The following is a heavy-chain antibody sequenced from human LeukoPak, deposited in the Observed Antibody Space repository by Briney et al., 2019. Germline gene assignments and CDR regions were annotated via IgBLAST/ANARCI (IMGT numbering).Heavy chain of an antibody. CDR1: GSSFTSDD. D-gene: IGHD4-17*01. CDR2: MNPNSDNT. V-gene: IGHV1-8*01. CDR3: AIDYGDQPPGNDY. J-gene: IGHJ4*02. Sequence: ASVNLSFTASGSSFTSDDINWDRHATGQGLERIGWMNPNSDNTGYAQKFQGRVTMTMNTSINTAYMELSSLSSEDTAVYYCAIDYGDQPPGNDYWGQGTLVTVSS.